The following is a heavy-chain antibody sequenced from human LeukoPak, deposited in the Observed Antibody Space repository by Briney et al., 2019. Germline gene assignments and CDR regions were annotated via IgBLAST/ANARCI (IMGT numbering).Heavy chain of an antibody. CDR1: GFTFSSYG. CDR2: ISGSGSNT. V-gene: IGHV3-23*01. CDR3: AKDLSPAAA. Sequence: GGSLRLSCAAFGFTFSSYGMSWVRQAPGKGLQWVSAISGSGSNTYYADSVKGRFTISRDNSKNTLYLQMNNLRDEDTAVYYCAKDLSPAAAWGQGTLVTVSS. J-gene: IGHJ5*02. D-gene: IGHD6-25*01.